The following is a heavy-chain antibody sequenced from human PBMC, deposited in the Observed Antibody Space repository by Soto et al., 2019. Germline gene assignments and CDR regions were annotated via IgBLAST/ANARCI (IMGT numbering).Heavy chain of an antibody. CDR3: ARRTVVTDSTYWYFDL. J-gene: IGHJ2*01. CDR2: IDGSGRNT. D-gene: IGHD2-21*02. CDR1: GFTFNTYA. V-gene: IGHV3-23*01. Sequence: EVQMLESGGGLVQPGGSLRLSCAVSGFTFNTYAMSWVRQAPGKGLEWVSGIDGSGRNTFYADSLKGRFANYRDNSNNTLFLQVNSLRADDTAVYYCARRTVVTDSTYWYFDLWGRGTLVAVSS.